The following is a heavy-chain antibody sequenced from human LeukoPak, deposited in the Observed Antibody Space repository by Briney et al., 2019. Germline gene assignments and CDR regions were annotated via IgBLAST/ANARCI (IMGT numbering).Heavy chain of an antibody. CDR2: INHSGST. D-gene: IGHD6-19*01. CDR1: GGSFSGYY. J-gene: IGHJ4*02. Sequence: KPSETLSLTRAVYGGSFSGYYWSWIRHPPGEGLEWIGEINHSGSTNYNPSLKSRVTISVDTSKIQFSLKLSSVTAADTAVYYWARGGYSSGWYYFDYWGQGTLVTVSS. CDR3: ARGGYSSGWYYFDY. V-gene: IGHV4-34*01.